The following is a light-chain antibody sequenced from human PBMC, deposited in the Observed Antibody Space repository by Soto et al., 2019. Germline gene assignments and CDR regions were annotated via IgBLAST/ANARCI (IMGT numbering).Light chain of an antibody. CDR2: AAS. J-gene: IGKJ1*01. Sequence: DIQMTQSPASLSASAGGRFTITCRASQIISSFLDWYQHKVGKAPKFLIYAASRLQSGVPSRFSGSVSEAEFTLTITSLQTEDFATYYCQQIYNTPWPFGQGTKV. CDR3: QQIYNTPWP. V-gene: IGKV1-39*01. CDR1: QIISSF.